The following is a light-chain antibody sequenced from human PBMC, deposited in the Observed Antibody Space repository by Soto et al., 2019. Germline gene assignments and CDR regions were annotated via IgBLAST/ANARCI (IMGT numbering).Light chain of an antibody. V-gene: IGKV1-5*03. CDR3: QQYNSYWT. J-gene: IGKJ1*01. CDR1: QSISSW. CDR2: KES. Sequence: DIQMTQSPSTLSASVGDRVTITCRASQSISSWLAWYQQKPGKAPKLLIYKESSLESGVPSRFSGSGSGTEFTPTISSLQPDDFATYYCQQYNSYWTFGQGTKVDIK.